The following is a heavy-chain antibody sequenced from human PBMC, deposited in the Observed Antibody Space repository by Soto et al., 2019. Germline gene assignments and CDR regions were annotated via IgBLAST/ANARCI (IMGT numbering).Heavy chain of an antibody. Sequence: EVQVLDSGGGLVQPGGSLRLSCAASGFTFNNYAMNWVRQAPGKGLEWVATISATGGSTYYADSVKGRFTISRDNSYNTLYLQMNGLRVEDTAVYYCAKDRLAGNFDYWGQGTQVTVSS. CDR2: ISATGGST. J-gene: IGHJ4*02. CDR3: AKDRLAGNFDY. V-gene: IGHV3-23*01. CDR1: GFTFNNYA.